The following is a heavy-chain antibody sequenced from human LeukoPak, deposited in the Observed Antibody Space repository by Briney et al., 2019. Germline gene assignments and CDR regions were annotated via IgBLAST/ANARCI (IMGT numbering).Heavy chain of an antibody. Sequence: ASVKVSCKASGYTFTSYGISWVRQAPGQGLEWMGWISAYNGNTNYAQNLQSRVTMTTDTSTSTAYMELRSLRSDDTAVYYCARDQTVTRYGMDVWGQGTTVIVSS. V-gene: IGHV1-18*01. CDR2: ISAYNGNT. J-gene: IGHJ6*02. CDR1: GYTFTSYG. D-gene: IGHD4-17*01. CDR3: ARDQTVTRYGMDV.